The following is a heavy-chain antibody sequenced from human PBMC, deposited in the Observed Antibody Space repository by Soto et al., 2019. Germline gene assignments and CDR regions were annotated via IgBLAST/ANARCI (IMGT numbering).Heavy chain of an antibody. Sequence: GGSLRLSCAASGFTFSSYAMSWVRQAPGKGLEWVSAISGSGGSTYYADSVKGRFTISRDNSKNTLYLQMNSLRAEDTAVYYCAKDSGGGKRSSHAFDIWGQGTMVTVSS. CDR2: ISGSGGST. J-gene: IGHJ3*02. CDR3: AKDSGGGKRSSHAFDI. D-gene: IGHD2-15*01. CDR1: GFTFSSYA. V-gene: IGHV3-23*01.